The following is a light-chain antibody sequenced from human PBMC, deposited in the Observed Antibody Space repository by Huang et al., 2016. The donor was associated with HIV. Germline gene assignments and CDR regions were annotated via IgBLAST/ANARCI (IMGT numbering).Light chain of an antibody. CDR2: DAS. CDR3: QQYNKWPRT. CDR1: QHLGSN. Sequence: DILMTQSPVTLSVPPGERATLSCRASQHLGSNLAWYQQKPGHPPRPLIYDASTRATGAPASFSGRGSKTDFNLTIDSLQSEDSALYFCQQYNKWPRTFGQGTKLEIK. J-gene: IGKJ1*01. V-gene: IGKV3D-15*01.